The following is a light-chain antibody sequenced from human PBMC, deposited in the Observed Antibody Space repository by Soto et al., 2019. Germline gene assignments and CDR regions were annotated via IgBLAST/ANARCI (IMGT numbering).Light chain of an antibody. J-gene: IGKJ1*01. CDR1: QPVSDK. CDR2: GAS. V-gene: IGKV3-15*01. CDR3: QQYSNWPSWT. Sequence: EVVMTQSPANLSLSPGARATLSCWASQPVSDKLAGYQQKPGQAPRLLIYGASARALGIPARFSGSGSGTEFSFTVTSLQSEDFAVYYCQQYSNWPSWTFGQGTKVDIK.